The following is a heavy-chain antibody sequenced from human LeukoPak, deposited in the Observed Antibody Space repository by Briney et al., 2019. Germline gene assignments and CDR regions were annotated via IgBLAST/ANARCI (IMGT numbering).Heavy chain of an antibody. Sequence: PGGSLRLSCAASKFTFSTYSMNWVRQAPGKGLEWVSSISSSSYIYYADSVKGRFTISRDNSKNTLYLQLSSLRAEDTAVYYCARQHCSGGDCYFFDWGQGTLVTVSS. CDR1: KFTFSTYS. D-gene: IGHD2-15*01. V-gene: IGHV3-21*01. J-gene: IGHJ4*02. CDR3: ARQHCSGGDCYFFD. CDR2: ISSSSYI.